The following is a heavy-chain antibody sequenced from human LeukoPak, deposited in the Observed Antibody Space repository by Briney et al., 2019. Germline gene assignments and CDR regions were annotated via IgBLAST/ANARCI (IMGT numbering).Heavy chain of an antibody. Sequence: GGSLRLSCAASELTFSSPWMHWVRQAPGKGLVWVSRINSDGSATAYADSVKGRFTISRDNAENTLYLQMNSLRAEDTAVYYCARGTAGYHSSYFDYWGQGTLVTVSS. J-gene: IGHJ4*02. CDR1: ELTFSSPW. CDR3: ARGTAGYHSSYFDY. CDR2: INSDGSAT. D-gene: IGHD3-16*02. V-gene: IGHV3-74*01.